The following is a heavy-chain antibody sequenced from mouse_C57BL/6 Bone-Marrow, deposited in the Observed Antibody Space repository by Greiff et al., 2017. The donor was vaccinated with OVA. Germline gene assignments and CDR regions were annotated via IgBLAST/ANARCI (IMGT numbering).Heavy chain of an antibody. CDR2: INYDGSST. CDR1: GFTFSDYY. D-gene: IGHD3-2*02. J-gene: IGHJ3*01. CDR3: ARDGGSSGYGFAY. Sequence: EVQRVESEGGLVQPGSSMKLSCTASGFTFSDYYMAWVRQVPEKGLEWVANINYDGSSTYYLDSLKSRFIISRDNAKNILYLQMSSLKSEDTATYYCARDGGSSGYGFAYWGQGTLVTVSA. V-gene: IGHV5-16*01.